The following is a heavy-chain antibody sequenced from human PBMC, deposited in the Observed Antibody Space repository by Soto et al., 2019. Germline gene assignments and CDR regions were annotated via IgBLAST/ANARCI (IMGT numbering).Heavy chain of an antibody. CDR1: GFTFDDYT. Sequence: GGSLRLSCAASGFTFDDYTMHWVRQAPGKGLEWVSLISWDGGSTYYADSVKGRFTISRDNSKNSLYLQMNSLRTEDTALYYCAKNYYDSSGYYYDYYYGMDVWGQGTTVTVSS. J-gene: IGHJ6*02. D-gene: IGHD3-22*01. CDR3: AKNYYDSSGYYYDYYYGMDV. CDR2: ISWDGGST. V-gene: IGHV3-43*01.